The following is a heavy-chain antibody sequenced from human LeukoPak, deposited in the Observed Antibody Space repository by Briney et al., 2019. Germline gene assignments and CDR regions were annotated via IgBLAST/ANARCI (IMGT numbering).Heavy chain of an antibody. D-gene: IGHD6-13*01. V-gene: IGHV3-30-3*01. CDR1: GFTFSSYA. Sequence: PGGSLRLSCAASGFTFSSYAMHWVRQAPGKGLEGVAVISYDGSNKYYADSVKGRFTISRDNSKNTLYLQMNSLRAEDTAVYYCARDMAAAGPIYYGMDVWGQGTTVTVSS. CDR3: ARDMAAAGPIYYGMDV. J-gene: IGHJ6*02. CDR2: ISYDGSNK.